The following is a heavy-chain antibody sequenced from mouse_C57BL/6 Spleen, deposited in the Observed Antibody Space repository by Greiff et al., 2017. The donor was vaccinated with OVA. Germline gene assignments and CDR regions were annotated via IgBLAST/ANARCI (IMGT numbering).Heavy chain of an antibody. CDR1: GYTFTSYW. CDR2: IDPSDSFT. Sequence: QVQLQQPGAELVRPGTSVKLSCKASGYTFTSYWMHWVKQRPGQGLEWIGVIDPSDSFTNYNQKFKGKATLTVVTSSSTAYMQLSSLTSEDSAVYYCARRSPLFDYWGQGTTLTVSS. CDR3: ARRSPLFDY. V-gene: IGHV1-59*01. J-gene: IGHJ2*01.